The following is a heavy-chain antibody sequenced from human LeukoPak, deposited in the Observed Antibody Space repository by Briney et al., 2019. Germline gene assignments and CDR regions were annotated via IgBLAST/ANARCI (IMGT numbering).Heavy chain of an antibody. V-gene: IGHV3-7*01. Sequence: GGSLRLSCVASGFTFSNYWMNWVRQAPGKGLEWVAIIKPDGSEKFYADSVRGRLTISRDNTKKSLYLQMYSLRADDTAVYYCARGGAWSWDNWGQGTLVTVSS. J-gene: IGHJ4*02. CDR2: IKPDGSEK. D-gene: IGHD2-8*02. CDR3: ARGGAWSWDN. CDR1: GFTFSNYW.